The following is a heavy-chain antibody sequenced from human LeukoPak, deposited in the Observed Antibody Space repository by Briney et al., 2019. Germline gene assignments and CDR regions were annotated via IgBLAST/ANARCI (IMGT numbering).Heavy chain of an antibody. Sequence: PGGSLRLSCAASGFTFSSYSMNWVRQAPGKGLEWVSSISSSSSYIYYADSVKGRFTISRDIAKNLLYLQMNSLRAEDTAVYYCARPSDTACYDIWGQGTLVTVSS. D-gene: IGHD1-26*01. CDR2: ISSSSSYI. CDR3: ARPSDTACYDI. V-gene: IGHV3-21*01. J-gene: IGHJ3*02. CDR1: GFTFSSYS.